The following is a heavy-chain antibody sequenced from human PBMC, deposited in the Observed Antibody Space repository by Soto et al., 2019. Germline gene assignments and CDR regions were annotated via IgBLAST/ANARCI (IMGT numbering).Heavy chain of an antibody. J-gene: IGHJ4*02. Sequence: SETLSLPCAVSGYSISSGYYWGWIRQPPGKGLEWIGSVYHSGNTFYNPSLKSRVTISIDTSSNQFSLKLSSVTAADTAIFYCARVSYCSTTSCYSGDSYYFDYWGRGTLVTVSS. CDR1: GYSISSGYY. CDR3: ARVSYCSTTSCYSGDSYYFDY. CDR2: VYHSGNT. D-gene: IGHD2-2*01. V-gene: IGHV4-38-2*01.